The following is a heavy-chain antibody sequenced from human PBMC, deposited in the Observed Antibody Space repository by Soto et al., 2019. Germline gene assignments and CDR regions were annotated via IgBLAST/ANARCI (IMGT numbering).Heavy chain of an antibody. D-gene: IGHD6-13*01. Sequence: GGSLRLSCAASGFTFSSYEMNWVRQAPGKGLEWVSYISSSGSTIYYADSVKGRFTISRDNAKNSLYLQMNSLRAEDTAVYYCARESWRGAWGMDVWGQGATVTVSS. CDR2: ISSSGSTI. J-gene: IGHJ6*02. CDR1: GFTFSSYE. CDR3: ARESWRGAWGMDV. V-gene: IGHV3-48*03.